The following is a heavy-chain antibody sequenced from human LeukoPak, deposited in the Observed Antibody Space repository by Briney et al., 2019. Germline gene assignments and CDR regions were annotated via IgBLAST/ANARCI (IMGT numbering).Heavy chain of an antibody. CDR2: IHSDGSST. Sequence: PGGSLRLSCAASGFTFSSYWMHWVRQAPGKGLVWVSRIHSDGSSTSYADSVKGRFTISRDNAKNTLYLQMNSLRAEDTAVYYCARGGGWFGELLFAWGFDPWGQGTLVTVSS. CDR3: ARGGGWFGELLFAWGFDP. J-gene: IGHJ5*02. CDR1: GFTFSSYW. V-gene: IGHV3-74*01. D-gene: IGHD3-10*01.